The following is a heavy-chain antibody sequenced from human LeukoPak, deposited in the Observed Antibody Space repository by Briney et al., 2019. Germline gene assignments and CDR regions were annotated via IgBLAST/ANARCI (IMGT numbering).Heavy chain of an antibody. V-gene: IGHV3-30*04. D-gene: IGHD5-12*01. J-gene: IGHJ6*02. CDR2: ISYDGSNK. Sequence: GGSLRLCCAASGFTCSSYAIHWVRQAPGKGLEWVAVISYDGSNKYSADSVKGRFTISRDNSKHTLYLQLNSLRAEDTAVYYCAREGGYDSGYYGMDVWGQGTTVTVSS. CDR1: GFTCSSYA. CDR3: AREGGYDSGYYGMDV.